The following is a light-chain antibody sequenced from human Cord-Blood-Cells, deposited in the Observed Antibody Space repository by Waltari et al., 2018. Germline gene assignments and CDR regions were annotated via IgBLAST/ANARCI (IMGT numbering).Light chain of an antibody. CDR1: QSVLYSSNNKNY. V-gene: IGKV4-1*01. Sequence: DIVMTQSPDSLAVSLGERATTNRKSSQSVLYSSNNKNYLAWYQQKPGQPPKLLIYWASTLQSGVPDRFSGSGSGTDFTLTISSLQAEDVAVYYCQQYYSTPLTFGGGTKVEIK. CDR2: WAS. CDR3: QQYYSTPLT. J-gene: IGKJ4*01.